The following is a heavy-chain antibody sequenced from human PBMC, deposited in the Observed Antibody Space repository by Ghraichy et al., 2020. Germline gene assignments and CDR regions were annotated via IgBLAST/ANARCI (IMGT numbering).Heavy chain of an antibody. CDR1: GGSLSGYY. Sequence: SETLSLTCAVYGGSLSGYYWSWIRQPPGKGLEWIGEINHSGSTNYNPSLKSRVTISVDTSKNQFSLKLSSVTAADTAVYFCAREVVNHVIQWFGEMCYFDHWGQGTLVTVSS. CDR3: AREVVNHVIQWFGEMCYFDH. J-gene: IGHJ4*02. D-gene: IGHD3-10*01. CDR2: INHSGST. V-gene: IGHV4-34*01.